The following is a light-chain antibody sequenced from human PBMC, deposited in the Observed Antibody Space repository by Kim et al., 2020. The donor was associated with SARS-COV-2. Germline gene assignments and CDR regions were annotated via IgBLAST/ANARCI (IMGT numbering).Light chain of an antibody. Sequence: DIQLTQSPSSLSASIGDRVTITCRASQSISSYLNWYQQKPGKAPELLIYAASSLQSGVPSRFSGSGSGTDFTLTISSLQPEDFATYYCQQSYRTLRTFGQGTKVDIK. CDR3: QQSYRTLRT. V-gene: IGKV1-39*01. CDR2: AAS. J-gene: IGKJ1*01. CDR1: QSISSY.